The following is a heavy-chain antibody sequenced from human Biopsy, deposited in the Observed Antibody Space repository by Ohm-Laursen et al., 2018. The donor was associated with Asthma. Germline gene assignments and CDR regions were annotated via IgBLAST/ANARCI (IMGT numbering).Heavy chain of an antibody. CDR1: GFTFSRYA. J-gene: IGHJ4*01. CDR2: ISHDGQTQ. Sequence: SLRLSCAASGFTFSRYAIHWVRQAPGKGLEWVAVISHDGQTQHYAESVKGRFALSRDNSQNILYLQMISLRTDDTAVYYCAKRRGYSDFNDFDYWGHGTLVTVSS. D-gene: IGHD4-11*01. CDR3: AKRRGYSDFNDFDY. V-gene: IGHV3-30*18.